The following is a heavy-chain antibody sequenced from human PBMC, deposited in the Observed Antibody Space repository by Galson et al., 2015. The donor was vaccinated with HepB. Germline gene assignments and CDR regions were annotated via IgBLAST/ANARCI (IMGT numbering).Heavy chain of an antibody. Sequence: SVKVSCKGSGGTFSNYAINWVRQAPGQGLEWMGGIIPIIGTPNYAQKFQGRVTITADESTSTAYMELRSLRSDDTAVYYCAADGWNGRMTIFADYFHKWGQGALVTVSS. V-gene: IGHV1-69*13. CDR3: AADGWNGRMTIFADYFHK. J-gene: IGHJ1*01. D-gene: IGHD3-3*01. CDR2: IIPIIGTP. CDR1: GGTFSNYA.